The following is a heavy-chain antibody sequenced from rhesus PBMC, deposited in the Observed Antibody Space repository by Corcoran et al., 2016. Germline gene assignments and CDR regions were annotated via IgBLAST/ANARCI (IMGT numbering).Heavy chain of an antibody. J-gene: IGHJ4*01. CDR2: IIGSSGST. CDR1: GGSISSSNW. Sequence: QVQLQESGPGLVKPSETLSLTCAVSGGSISSSNWWSWIRQPPGKGLEWIVYIIGSSGSTYYNPSLKSRVTISTDTSKNQFSLKLSSVTAADTAVYYCARGEYSGYSYFDYWGQGVLVTVSS. D-gene: IGHD5-42*01. V-gene: IGHV4-65*01. CDR3: ARGEYSGYSYFDY.